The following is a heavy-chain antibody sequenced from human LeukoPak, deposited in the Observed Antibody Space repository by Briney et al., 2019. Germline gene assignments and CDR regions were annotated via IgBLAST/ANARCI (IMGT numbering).Heavy chain of an antibody. J-gene: IGHJ3*02. Sequence: SQTLSLTCTISGDSVSSNIAAWNWVRQSPSRGLEWLGRAFYRSKWYNDYALFVKSRITINADTSKNQFSLHLNSVTPDDTAVYYCARETHDASGSYYGAFDIWGQGTMVTVSS. D-gene: IGHD3-10*01. CDR1: GDSVSSNIAA. V-gene: IGHV6-1*01. CDR2: AFYRSKWYN. CDR3: ARETHDASGSYYGAFDI.